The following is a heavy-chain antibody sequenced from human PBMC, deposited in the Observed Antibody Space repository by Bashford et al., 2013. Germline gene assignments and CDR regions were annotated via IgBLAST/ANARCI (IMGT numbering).Heavy chain of an antibody. CDR2: IYPAGSDT. Sequence: GESLKISCKGSGYNFITYWIGWVRQMPGKGLEWIANIYPAGSDTRYSPSFEGRVTISADTTTNTAYLQWSSLRASDTATYYCARHLVVEQWLVGFDHWGQGTPVTVSS. D-gene: IGHD6-19*01. V-gene: IGHV5-51*01. CDR1: GYNFITYW. J-gene: IGHJ4*02. CDR3: ARHLVVEQWLVGFDH.